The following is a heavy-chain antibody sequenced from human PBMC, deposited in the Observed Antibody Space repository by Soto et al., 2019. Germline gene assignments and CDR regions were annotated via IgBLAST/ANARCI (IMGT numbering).Heavy chain of an antibody. D-gene: IGHD3-22*01. J-gene: IGHJ4*02. CDR3: AKQATTHYYDSSGYYQYYFDY. CDR2: IIPIFGTA. V-gene: IGHV1-69*01. CDR1: GGTFSSYA. Sequence: SVKVSCKASGGTFSSYAISWVRQAPGQGLEWMGGIIPIFGTANYAQKFQGRVTITADESTSTAYMELSSLRSEDTAVYYCAKQATTHYYDSSGYYQYYFDYWGRGTLVTVSS.